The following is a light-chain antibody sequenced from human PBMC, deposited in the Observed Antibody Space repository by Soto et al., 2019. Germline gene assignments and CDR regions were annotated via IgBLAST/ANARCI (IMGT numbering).Light chain of an antibody. Sequence: QLVLTQPPSASTSLGASVKLTCTLSSGHNSYAIAWHQQQPEKGPRYLMKLKSDGSHSKGDGIPDRFSVSSSGAERYLTISSLQSEDEADYYCQTWSTDIRVFGGGTKVTVL. CDR3: QTWSTDIRV. CDR1: SGHNSYA. J-gene: IGLJ3*02. V-gene: IGLV4-69*01. CDR2: LKSDGSH.